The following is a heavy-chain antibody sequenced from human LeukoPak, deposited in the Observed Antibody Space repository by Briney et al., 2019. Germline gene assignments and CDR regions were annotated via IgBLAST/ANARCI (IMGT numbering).Heavy chain of an antibody. J-gene: IGHJ5*02. CDR2: IYYSGST. Sequence: TSETLSLTCTVSGGSISSYYWSWIRQPPGKGLEWIGYIYYSGSTNYNPSLKSRVTISVDTSKNQFSLKLSSVTAADTVVYYCARGANYYDSSGYLNWFDPWGQGTLVTVSS. CDR1: GGSISSYY. V-gene: IGHV4-59*01. D-gene: IGHD3-22*01. CDR3: ARGANYYDSSGYLNWFDP.